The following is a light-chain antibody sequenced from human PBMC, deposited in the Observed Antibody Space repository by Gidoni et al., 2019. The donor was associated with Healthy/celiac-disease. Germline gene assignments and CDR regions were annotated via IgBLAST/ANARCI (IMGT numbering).Light chain of an antibody. Sequence: EIVMTQSTATLSVSQGERATLYCRASQSVSSNLAWYQQKPGQDPRLLIYGASTRATGIPARFSGSGSGTEFTLTISSLQSEDFAVYYCQQYNNWPPTYTFGQGTKLEIK. J-gene: IGKJ2*01. CDR3: QQYNNWPPTYT. V-gene: IGKV3-15*01. CDR1: QSVSSN. CDR2: GAS.